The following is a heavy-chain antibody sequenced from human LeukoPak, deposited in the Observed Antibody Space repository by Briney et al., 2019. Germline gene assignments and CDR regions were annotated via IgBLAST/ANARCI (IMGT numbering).Heavy chain of an antibody. CDR3: ARVQGSSGPGIFDY. CDR1: GFTFSSYW. Sequence: GGSLRLSCAASGFTFSSYWMSWVRQAPGKGLEWVANIKQDGSGKYYVGSVKGRFTISRDNAKNSLYLQMNSLRAEDTAVYYCARVQGSSGPGIFDYWGQGTLVTVSS. D-gene: IGHD6-19*01. J-gene: IGHJ4*02. V-gene: IGHV3-7*01. CDR2: IKQDGSGK.